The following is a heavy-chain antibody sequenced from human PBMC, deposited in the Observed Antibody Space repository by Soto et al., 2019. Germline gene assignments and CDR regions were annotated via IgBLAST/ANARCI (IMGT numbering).Heavy chain of an antibody. CDR3: ARATRGGYCSGGSCYPFDY. CDR1: GFSLSTSGVG. J-gene: IGHJ4*02. CDR2: IYWDDDK. Sequence: QITLKESGPTLVKPTQTLTLTCTFSGFSLSTSGVGVGWIRQPPGKALEWLALIYWDDDKRYSPSLKSRLTITKDTSKNQVVLTMTNMDPVDTATYYCARATRGGYCSGGSCYPFDYWGQGTLVTVSS. V-gene: IGHV2-5*02. D-gene: IGHD2-15*01.